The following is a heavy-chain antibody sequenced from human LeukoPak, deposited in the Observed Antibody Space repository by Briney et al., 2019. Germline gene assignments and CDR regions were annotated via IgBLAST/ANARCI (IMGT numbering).Heavy chain of an antibody. CDR3: ARGVLLWFGELSSWFDP. Sequence: SETLSLTCAVYGGSFSGYYWSWIRQPPGKGLEWIGEINHSGSTNYNPSLKSRVTISADTSKNQFSLKLSSVTAADTAVYYCARGVLLWFGELSSWFDPWGQGTLVTVSS. CDR1: GGSFSGYY. V-gene: IGHV4-34*01. CDR2: INHSGST. J-gene: IGHJ5*02. D-gene: IGHD3-10*01.